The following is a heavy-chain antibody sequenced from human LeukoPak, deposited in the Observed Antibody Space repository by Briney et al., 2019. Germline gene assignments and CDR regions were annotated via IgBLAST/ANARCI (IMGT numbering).Heavy chain of an antibody. CDR2: IIPIFGTA. V-gene: IGHV1-69*13. CDR3: ARGFTAGYSSDLDY. J-gene: IGHJ4*02. CDR1: GGTFTSYA. Sequence: ASVTLSFKASGGTFTSYAISWVRQAPGQGLEWMGGIIPIFGTANYAQKFQGRVTITADESTSTAYMELSSLRSEDTAVYYCARGFTAGYSSDLDYWGQGTLVTVSS. D-gene: IGHD6-19*01.